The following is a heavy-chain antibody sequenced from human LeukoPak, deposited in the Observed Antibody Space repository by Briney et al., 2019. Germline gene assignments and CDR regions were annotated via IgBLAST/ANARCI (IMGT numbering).Heavy chain of an antibody. D-gene: IGHD4-17*01. V-gene: IGHV1-69*05. J-gene: IGHJ4*02. Sequence: SVKVSCKASGGTFSSYAISWVRRAPGQGIEWLGGIIPIFGTANYAQKFQGRVTITTDESTSTAYMELSSLRSEDTAVYYCARTIGWRGDYVIDYWGQGTLVTVSS. CDR2: IIPIFGTA. CDR3: ARTIGWRGDYVIDY. CDR1: GGTFSSYA.